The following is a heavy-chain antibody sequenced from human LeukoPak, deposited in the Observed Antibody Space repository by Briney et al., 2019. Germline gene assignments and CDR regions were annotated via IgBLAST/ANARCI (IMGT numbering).Heavy chain of an antibody. J-gene: IGHJ4*02. D-gene: IGHD3-3*01. Sequence: GGSLRLSCAASGFTFSGYCMNWVRQAPGKGLEWVSYISSSSSTIYYADSVKGRFTISRDNANNSLYLQMNSLRAEDTAVYYYARSPHYDFWSGYYTGGDYWGQGTLVTVSS. CDR3: ARSPHYDFWSGYYTGGDY. CDR1: GFTFSGYC. V-gene: IGHV3-48*04. CDR2: ISSSSSTI.